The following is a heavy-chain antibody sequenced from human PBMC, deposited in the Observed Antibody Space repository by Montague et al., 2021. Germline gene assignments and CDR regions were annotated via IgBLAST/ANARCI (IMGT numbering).Heavy chain of an antibody. Sequence: SETLSLTCVVYGGSFSCYLWSWIPQPPGRGLEWIGEIYESGNAHYNPSLESRVTLSEDTSNNLFSLKLNSVTAADTAVYYCERGKTGEKCFYVWGKGTTVTVS. CDR1: GGSFSCYL. J-gene: IGHJ6*03. CDR2: IYESGNA. V-gene: IGHV4-34*01. CDR3: ERGKTGEKCFYV. D-gene: IGHD3-16*01.